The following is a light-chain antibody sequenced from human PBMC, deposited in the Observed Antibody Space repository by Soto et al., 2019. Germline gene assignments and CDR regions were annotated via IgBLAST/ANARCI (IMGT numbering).Light chain of an antibody. V-gene: IGKV3-15*01. CDR1: QSVSSN. Sequence: EVVMTQSPATLSVSPGERATLSCRASQSVSSNLAWYQQKPGQAPRLLIYGASTRATGIPGRFSSSGSGTEFTLAISSLQSEDFAVYYCQQYKHWPRTFGQGTKVEIK. CDR3: QQYKHWPRT. J-gene: IGKJ1*01. CDR2: GAS.